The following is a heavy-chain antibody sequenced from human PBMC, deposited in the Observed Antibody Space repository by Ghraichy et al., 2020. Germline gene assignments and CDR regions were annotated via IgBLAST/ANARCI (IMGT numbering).Heavy chain of an antibody. Sequence: ASVKVSCKASGYTFTSYCISWVRQAPGQGLEWMGWINAYNGNTNYAQKLQGRVTMTTDTSTSTAYMELRSLRSDDTAVYYCARGFGIAARSGFFDYWGQGTLVTVSS. CDR2: INAYNGNT. D-gene: IGHD6-6*01. CDR3: ARGFGIAARSGFFDY. CDR1: GYTFTSYC. J-gene: IGHJ4*02. V-gene: IGHV1-18*01.